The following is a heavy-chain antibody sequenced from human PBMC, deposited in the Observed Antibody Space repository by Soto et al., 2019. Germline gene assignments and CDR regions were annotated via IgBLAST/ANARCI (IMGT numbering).Heavy chain of an antibody. D-gene: IGHD3-9*01. V-gene: IGHV1-69*13. CDR1: GGTFSSYA. J-gene: IGHJ5*02. CDR2: IIPIFGTA. Sequence: GASVKVSCKASGGTFSSYAISWVRQAPGQGLEWMGGIIPIFGTANYAQKFQGRVTITADESTSTAYMELSSLRSEDTAVYYCAPYGGYDILTGYQENWFDPWGQGTLVTVSS. CDR3: APYGGYDILTGYQENWFDP.